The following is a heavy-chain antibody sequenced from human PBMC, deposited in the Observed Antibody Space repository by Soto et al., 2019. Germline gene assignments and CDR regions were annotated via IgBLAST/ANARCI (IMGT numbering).Heavy chain of an antibody. V-gene: IGHV1-69*01. Sequence: QVQLVQSGAEVKKPGSSVKVSCKASGGTFSSYAISWVRQAPGQGLEWMGGIIPIFGTANYAQKFQGRVTITADESTSTGYMELSSLRSEDTAVYYCARGGDCSGWFPNYFDYWGQGTLVTVSS. CDR3: ARGGDCSGWFPNYFDY. J-gene: IGHJ4*02. CDR1: GGTFSSYA. CDR2: IIPIFGTA. D-gene: IGHD6-19*01.